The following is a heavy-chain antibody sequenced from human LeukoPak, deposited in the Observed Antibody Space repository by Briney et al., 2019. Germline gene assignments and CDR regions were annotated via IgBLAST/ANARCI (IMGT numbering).Heavy chain of an antibody. CDR2: IYYSGST. CDR1: GGSISSGDYY. Sequence: SETLSLTCTVSGGSISSGDYYWTWIRQPPGRGLEWIGYIYYSGSTNYSPSLKSRVTISVDTSKNQFSLKLSSVTAADTAVYYCARAGYYGSGSYSYWGQGTLVTVSS. J-gene: IGHJ4*02. V-gene: IGHV4-61*08. D-gene: IGHD3-10*01. CDR3: ARAGYYGSGSYSY.